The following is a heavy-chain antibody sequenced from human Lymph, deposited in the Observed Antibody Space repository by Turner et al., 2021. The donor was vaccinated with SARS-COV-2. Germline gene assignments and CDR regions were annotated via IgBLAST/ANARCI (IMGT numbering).Heavy chain of an antibody. CDR1: GIIVSRNY. D-gene: IGHD6-13*01. CDR2: IYIGGTT. V-gene: IGHV3-53*02. CDR3: ARDLGTYGMDV. J-gene: IGHJ6*02. Sequence: EVQLVETGGGLIQTGGSLRLSCAASGIIVSRNYMNWVRQAPGKGLEWVSVIYIGGTTYYADSVKGRFTISRDNPKNTLYLQMNSLRVEDTAVYYCARDLGTYGMDVWGQGTTVTVSS.